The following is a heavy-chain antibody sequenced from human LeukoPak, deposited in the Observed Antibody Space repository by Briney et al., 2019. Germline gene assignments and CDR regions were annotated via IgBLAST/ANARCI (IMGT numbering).Heavy chain of an antibody. CDR3: TRDRARGALDY. CDR2: IRSKAYGGTT. Sequence: PGRSLRLSCTASGFTFGDYAMSWVRQAPGKGLEWVGFIRSKAYGGTTEYAASVKGRFTISRDDSKSIAYLQMNSLRTEDTAVYYCTRDRARGALDYWGQGTLVTVSS. D-gene: IGHD3-10*01. CDR1: GFTFGDYA. V-gene: IGHV3-49*04. J-gene: IGHJ4*02.